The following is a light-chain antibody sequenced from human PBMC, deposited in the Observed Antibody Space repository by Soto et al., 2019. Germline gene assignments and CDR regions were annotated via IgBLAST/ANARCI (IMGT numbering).Light chain of an antibody. Sequence: QSVLTQPASVSGSPGQSIAISCTGTTSNVGGYNFVSWYQQHPGKAPKLLIYEVNKRPSGVSNRFSGSKSDNTASLSISGLQAEEEADYDCCSYGGDRIFGGGTKLTVL. V-gene: IGLV2-23*02. CDR1: TSNVGGYNF. CDR2: EVN. J-gene: IGLJ2*01. CDR3: CSYGGDRI.